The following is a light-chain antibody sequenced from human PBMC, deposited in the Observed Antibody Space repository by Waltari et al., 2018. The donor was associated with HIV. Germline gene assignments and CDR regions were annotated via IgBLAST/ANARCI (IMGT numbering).Light chain of an antibody. CDR3: QQYYNTPPT. Sequence: DIVMTQSVDSLALSLGERATISCQSIQSILYSTKNKNYLAWYQQKAGQTHKLLISWASTRYSGVPDRFSGSGSGTDFALTVSNLQSGDVAVYCCQQYYNTPPTFGQGTRVEI. CDR2: WAS. J-gene: IGKJ1*01. V-gene: IGKV4-1*01. CDR1: QSILYSTKNKNY.